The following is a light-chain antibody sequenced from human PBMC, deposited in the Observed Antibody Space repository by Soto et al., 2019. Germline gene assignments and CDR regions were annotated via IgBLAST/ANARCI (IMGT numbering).Light chain of an antibody. V-gene: IGLV1-40*01. J-gene: IGLJ1*01. Sequence: QSVLTQPPSVSGAPGQKVTISCAGSNSNIGGGYDVLWYQHVPGRAPKLLIYANNHRPPGVPDRFSCSKTGSSVSLAITGLQPDDEDDYYCWSFDSTLSAFVFGTGTKLTVL. CDR2: ANN. CDR1: NSNIGGGYD. CDR3: WSFDSTLSAFV.